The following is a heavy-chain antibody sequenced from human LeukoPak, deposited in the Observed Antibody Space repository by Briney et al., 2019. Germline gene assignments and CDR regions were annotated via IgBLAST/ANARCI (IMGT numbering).Heavy chain of an antibody. D-gene: IGHD2-21*02. CDR3: ARGHCGGDCYSGYYFDY. CDR2: INHSGST. J-gene: IGHJ4*02. Sequence: PSETLSLTCTVSGGSISNYYWSWIRQPPGKGLEWIGEINHSGSTNYNPSLKSRVTISVDTSKNQFSLKLSSVTAADTAVYYCARGHCGGDCYSGYYFDYWGQGTLVTVSS. CDR1: GGSISNYY. V-gene: IGHV4-34*01.